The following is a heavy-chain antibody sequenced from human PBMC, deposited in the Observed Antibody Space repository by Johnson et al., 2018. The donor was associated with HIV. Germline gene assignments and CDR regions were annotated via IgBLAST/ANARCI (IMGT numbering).Heavy chain of an antibody. V-gene: IGHV3-30-3*01. J-gene: IGHJ3*02. CDR1: GFTFNTYA. CDR3: ARQTLRAFDI. Sequence: QVQLVESGGGVVQPGRSLRLSCAASGFTFNTYAMNWVRQAPGKGLEWVALISSDGPNKYYADSVKGRFTISRDNSKNTLYLEMNSLRTEDTALYYCARQTLRAFDIWGQGAMVTVSS. CDR2: ISSDGPNK.